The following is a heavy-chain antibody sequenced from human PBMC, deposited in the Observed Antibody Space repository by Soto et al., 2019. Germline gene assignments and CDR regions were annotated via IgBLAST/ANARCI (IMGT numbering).Heavy chain of an antibody. V-gene: IGHV3-23*01. D-gene: IGHD3-10*01. Sequence: EVRLLESGGHLVQPGGSLRLSCVASGFTFSNYAMSWVRQAPGQGLEWVSTVGGSGSITYYADSVKGRFTISRDNSRTSLYLQMNSLRAEDTAVYFCAKERSPYGSGSFPFDYWGQGALVTVSS. CDR1: GFTFSNYA. CDR3: AKERSPYGSGSFPFDY. J-gene: IGHJ4*02. CDR2: VGGSGSIT.